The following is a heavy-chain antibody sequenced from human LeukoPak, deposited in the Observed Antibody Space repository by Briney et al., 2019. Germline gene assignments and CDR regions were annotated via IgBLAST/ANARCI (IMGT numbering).Heavy chain of an antibody. CDR1: EFTFNMYN. CDR3: AREMAATYDAFDI. J-gene: IGHJ3*02. CDR2: IGGGSNYI. Sequence: GGSLRLSCAASEFTFNMYNMHWVRQDPGKGLEWVSSIGGGSNYIYYADSVKGRFTISRDNAKNSLYLQMNSLRADDTAVYYCAREMAATYDAFDIWGQGTMVTVSS. D-gene: IGHD5-24*01. V-gene: IGHV3-21*01.